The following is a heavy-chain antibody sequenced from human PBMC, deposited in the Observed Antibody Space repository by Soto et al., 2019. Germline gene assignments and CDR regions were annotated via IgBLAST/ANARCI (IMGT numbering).Heavy chain of an antibody. D-gene: IGHD3-22*01. J-gene: IGHJ4*02. CDR2: IYYSGST. CDR1: GGSISSSSYY. CDR3: ARHMYYYDSSGYYSPPYYFDY. Sequence: SETLSLTCTVSGGSISSSSYYWGWIRQPPGKGLEWIGSIYYSGSTYYNPSLKSRVTISVDTSKNQFSLKLSSVTAADTAVYYCARHMYYYDSSGYYSPPYYFDYWGQGTLVTVS. V-gene: IGHV4-39*01.